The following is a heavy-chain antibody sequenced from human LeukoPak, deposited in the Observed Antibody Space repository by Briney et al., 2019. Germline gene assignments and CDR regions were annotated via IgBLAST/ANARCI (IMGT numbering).Heavy chain of an antibody. J-gene: IGHJ4*02. Sequence: GESLKISCECSGYSFSSYWIGWVRQAPGQRLEWMGWINAGNGNTKYSQKFQGRVTITRDTSASTAYMELSSLRSEDTAVYYCARASSIVVVPAVTFDYWGQGTLVTVSS. CDR3: ARASSIVVVPAVTFDY. CDR2: INAGNGNT. D-gene: IGHD2-2*01. V-gene: IGHV1-3*01. CDR1: GYSFSSYW.